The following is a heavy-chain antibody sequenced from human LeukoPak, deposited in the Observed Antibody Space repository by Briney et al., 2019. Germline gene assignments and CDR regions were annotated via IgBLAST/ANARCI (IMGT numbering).Heavy chain of an antibody. CDR1: GFTFSRYA. Sequence: PGGSLRLSCAASGFTFSRYAMHWVRQAPGKGLEWVAVISYDGSKKDYADSVKGRFTISRDNSKNTLFLQMNSLRAEDTAVYYCARGARKGDDYGGFFDYWGQGTLVTVSS. D-gene: IGHD4-23*01. CDR3: ARGARKGDDYGGFFDY. CDR2: ISYDGSKK. V-gene: IGHV3-30*04. J-gene: IGHJ4*02.